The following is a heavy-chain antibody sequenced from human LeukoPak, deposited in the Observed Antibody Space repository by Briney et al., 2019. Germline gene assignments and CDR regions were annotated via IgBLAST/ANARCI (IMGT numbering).Heavy chain of an antibody. V-gene: IGHV3-48*03. Sequence: GGSLRLSCAASGFTFSSYEMNWVRQAPGKGLEWVSYISSSGSTIYYADSVKDRFTISRDNSKNSLYLQMNSLRAEDTAVYYCAELGITMIGGVWGKGTTVTISS. CDR3: AELGITMIGGV. D-gene: IGHD3-10*02. J-gene: IGHJ6*04. CDR1: GFTFSSYE. CDR2: ISSSGSTI.